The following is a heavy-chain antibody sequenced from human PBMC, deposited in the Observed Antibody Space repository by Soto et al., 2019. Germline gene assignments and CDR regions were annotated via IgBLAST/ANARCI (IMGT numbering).Heavy chain of an antibody. CDR1: GGTFSSYG. J-gene: IGHJ4*02. CDR3: ARVGRMAVAATGFDY. CDR2: IIPIFGTA. D-gene: IGHD6-19*01. Sequence: SVKVSCKASGGTFSSYGISWVRQAPGQGLEWMGGIIPIFGTANYAQKFQGRVTITADESTSTAYMELSSLRSEDTAVYYCARVGRMAVAATGFDYWGQGTLVTVSS. V-gene: IGHV1-69*13.